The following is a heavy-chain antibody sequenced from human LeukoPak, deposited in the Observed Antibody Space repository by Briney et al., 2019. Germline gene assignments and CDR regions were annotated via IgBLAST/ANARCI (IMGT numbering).Heavy chain of an antibody. CDR1: GGSFSGYY. Sequence: SETLSLTCAVYGGSFSGYYWSWIRQPPGKGLEWIGEINHSGSTNYNPPLKSRVTISVDTSKNQFSLKLSSVTAADTAVYYCARGVIAAAQGGWFDPWGQGTLVTVSS. D-gene: IGHD6-13*01. CDR3: ARGVIAAAQGGWFDP. CDR2: INHSGST. J-gene: IGHJ5*02. V-gene: IGHV4-34*01.